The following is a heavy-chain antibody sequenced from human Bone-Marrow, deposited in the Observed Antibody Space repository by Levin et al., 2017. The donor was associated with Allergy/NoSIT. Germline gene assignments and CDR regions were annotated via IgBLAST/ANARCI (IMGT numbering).Heavy chain of an antibody. CDR3: GRRGDGYSFDI. Sequence: PGGSLRLSCKGSGYSFSTYWIGWVRQRPGRGLEWMGIIYPGDSDTKYNPSLQGHVTISADKSITTAFMQWSSLQASDSGVYYCGRRGDGYSFDIWGQGTRVTVSS. V-gene: IGHV5-51*01. CDR1: GYSFSTYW. CDR2: IYPGDSDT. D-gene: IGHD5-24*01. J-gene: IGHJ4*02.